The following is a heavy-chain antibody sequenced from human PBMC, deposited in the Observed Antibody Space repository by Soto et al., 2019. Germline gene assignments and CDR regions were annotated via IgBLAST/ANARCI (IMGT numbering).Heavy chain of an antibody. CDR3: SQALVFTGGDGFDI. CDR2: IYYSGNT. J-gene: IGHJ3*02. Sequence: QVRLQEWGPGLVKPSHPLSLKCSVSGGSITTGGRYWSWIRQLPGKGLEWIGDIYYSGNTYYTASLKSRVTISVEAAKNQFSLKLSSVTAADTAVYYCSQALVFTGGDGFDIWGQGRLVTVSS. D-gene: IGHD1-1*01. CDR1: GGSITTGGRY. V-gene: IGHV4-31*02.